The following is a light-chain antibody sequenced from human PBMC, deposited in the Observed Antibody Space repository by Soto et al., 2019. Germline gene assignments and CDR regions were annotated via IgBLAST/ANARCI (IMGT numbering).Light chain of an antibody. Sequence: DIQMTQSPSTLSASVGDRVTITCRASQSISSWLAWYQQKPGKAPKLLIYKASSLESGVPSRFSGSGSGTEFTLTISSLQAEDFAIYYCQQYYNYPLTFGQGTKVEIK. V-gene: IGKV1-5*03. CDR1: QSISSW. J-gene: IGKJ1*01. CDR3: QQYYNYPLT. CDR2: KAS.